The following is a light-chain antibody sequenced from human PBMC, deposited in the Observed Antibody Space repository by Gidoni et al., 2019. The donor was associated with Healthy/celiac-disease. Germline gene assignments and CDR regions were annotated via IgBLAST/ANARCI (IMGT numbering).Light chain of an antibody. CDR1: QSVSSY. Sequence: EIVLRQSPATLSLSPGERATLSCRASQSVSSYLAWYQQKPGQAPRLLIYDASNRATGIPARFSGSGSGTDFTLTISSLEPEDFAVYYCQQRSNWPPRVTFGPGTKVDIK. V-gene: IGKV3-11*01. CDR3: QQRSNWPPRVT. CDR2: DAS. J-gene: IGKJ3*01.